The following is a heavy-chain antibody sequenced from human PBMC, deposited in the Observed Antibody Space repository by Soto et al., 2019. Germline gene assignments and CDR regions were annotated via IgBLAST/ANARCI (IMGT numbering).Heavy chain of an antibody. J-gene: IGHJ6*02. V-gene: IGHV4-59*01. Sequence: SETLSLTCTGSGGSISSYYWSWIRQPPGKGLEWIGYIYYSGSTNYNPSLKSRVTISVDTSKNQFSLKLSSVTAADTAVYYCAREMGRGGRNGMDVWGQGTTVTVSS. D-gene: IGHD2-8*01. CDR2: IYYSGST. CDR3: AREMGRGGRNGMDV. CDR1: GGSISSYY.